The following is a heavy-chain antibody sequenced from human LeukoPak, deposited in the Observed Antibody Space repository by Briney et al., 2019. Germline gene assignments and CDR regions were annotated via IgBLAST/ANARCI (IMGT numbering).Heavy chain of an antibody. CDR3: AKDGAGSWFGEAT. CDR2: ISYDGGNK. J-gene: IGHJ5*02. D-gene: IGHD6-13*01. V-gene: IGHV3-30*18. CDR1: GFTFSSFG. Sequence: GRSLRLSCAVSGFTFSSFGMQWVRQAPGKGLEWVALISYDGGNKHYADSVKGRFTISRDNSKNTLYLQMNGLRPEDTAVYYCAKDGAGSWFGEATWGQGTLVTVSS.